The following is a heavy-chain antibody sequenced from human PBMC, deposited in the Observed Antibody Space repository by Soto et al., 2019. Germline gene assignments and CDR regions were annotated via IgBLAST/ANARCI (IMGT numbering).Heavy chain of an antibody. J-gene: IGHJ4*02. Sequence: EMQLVESGGGLVQPGGSLRLSCAASGFTFSSYGMNWVRQAPGKGPEWVSYISSSGRTIYYAESVRGRFSISRDNAKNALHLQMYSLRDDDTAVYFCADDEEGDSDFDSWGQGNLVTVSS. CDR1: GFTFSSYG. D-gene: IGHD2-21*02. V-gene: IGHV3-48*02. CDR3: ADDEEGDSDFDS. CDR2: ISSSGRTI.